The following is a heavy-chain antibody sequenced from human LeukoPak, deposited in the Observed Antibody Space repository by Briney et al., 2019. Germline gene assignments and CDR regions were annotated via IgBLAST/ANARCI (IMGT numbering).Heavy chain of an antibody. CDR1: GGSISSGGYY. CDR3: ARDQSGEEDYYYGMDV. Sequence: PSETLSLTCTVSGGSISSGGYYWSWIRQHPGKGLEWIGYIYYSGSTYYNPSLKSRVTISVDTSKNQFSLKLSSATAADTAVYYCARDQSGEEDYYYGMDVWGQGTTVTVSS. D-gene: IGHD3-10*01. CDR2: IYYSGST. V-gene: IGHV4-31*03. J-gene: IGHJ6*02.